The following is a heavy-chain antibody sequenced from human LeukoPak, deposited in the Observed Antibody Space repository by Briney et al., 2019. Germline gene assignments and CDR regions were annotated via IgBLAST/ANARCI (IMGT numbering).Heavy chain of an antibody. CDR3: ARGRPTTSIAAAGVNWFDP. Sequence: GASVKVSCKASGYIFTSYNIYWVRQAPGQGLEWMGGIIPIFGTANYAQKFQGRVTITADKSTSTAYMELSSLRSEDTAVYYCARGRPTTSIAAAGVNWFDPWGQGTLVTVSS. D-gene: IGHD6-13*01. CDR2: IIPIFGTA. J-gene: IGHJ5*02. CDR1: GYIFTSYN. V-gene: IGHV1-69*06.